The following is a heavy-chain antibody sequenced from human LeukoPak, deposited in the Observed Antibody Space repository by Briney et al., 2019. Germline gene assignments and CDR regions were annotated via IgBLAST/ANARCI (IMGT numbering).Heavy chain of an antibody. CDR3: AKEGNSGSYYWYYYYYMDV. Sequence: GGSLRLSCAASGFTFSSYNINWVRQAPGKGLEWVSYITTSSSTMYYADSVKGRFTISRDNAKNSLYLQMNSLRAEDTAVYYCAKEGNSGSYYWYYYYYMDVWGKGTTVTVSS. D-gene: IGHD1-26*01. V-gene: IGHV3-48*04. CDR2: ITTSSSTM. J-gene: IGHJ6*03. CDR1: GFTFSSYN.